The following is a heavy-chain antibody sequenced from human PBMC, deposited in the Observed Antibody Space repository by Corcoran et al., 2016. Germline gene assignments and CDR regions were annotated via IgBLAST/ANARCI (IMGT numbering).Heavy chain of an antibody. D-gene: IGHD5-12*01. Sequence: EVQLVQSGTEMKKPGESLKISCKGSGYNFPNYWIAWVRQMPGKGLEWMGIIHPGDSDTRYSPSFQGQVTISADKSINTAYLQWTSLKASDTAMNYSATRGTSYCPPTIGHPNWVDTWGQGTLATVSS. V-gene: IGHV5-51*01. J-gene: IGHJ5*02. CDR3: ATRGTSYCPPTIGHPNWVDT. CDR1: GYNFPNYW. CDR2: IHPGDSDT.